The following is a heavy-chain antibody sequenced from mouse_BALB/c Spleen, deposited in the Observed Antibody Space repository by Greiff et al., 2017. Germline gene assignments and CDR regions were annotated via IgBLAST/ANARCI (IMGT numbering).Heavy chain of an antibody. CDR1: GYTFTSYW. CDR2: IYPSDSYT. CDR3: TRRSFYAMDY. V-gene: IGHV1-69*02. J-gene: IGHJ4*01. Sequence: VQRVESGAELVRPGASVKLSCKASGYTFTSYWINWVKQRPGQGLEWIGNIYPSDSYTNYNQKFKDKATLTVDKSSSTAYMQLSSPTSEDSAVYYCTRRSFYAMDYWGQGTSVTVSS.